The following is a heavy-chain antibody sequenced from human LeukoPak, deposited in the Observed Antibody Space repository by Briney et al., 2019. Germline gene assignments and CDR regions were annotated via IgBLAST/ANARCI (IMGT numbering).Heavy chain of an antibody. D-gene: IGHD3-3*01. CDR2: IYYSGST. Sequence: PSETLSLTCTVSGGSISGYYWSWIRQPPGKGLEWIGYIYYSGSTNYNPSLKSRVTISVDTSKNQFSLKLSSVTAADTAVYYCARHSAEYYDFWSGYFGDAFDIWGQGTMVTVSS. J-gene: IGHJ3*02. CDR3: ARHSAEYYDFWSGYFGDAFDI. V-gene: IGHV4-59*08. CDR1: GGSISGYY.